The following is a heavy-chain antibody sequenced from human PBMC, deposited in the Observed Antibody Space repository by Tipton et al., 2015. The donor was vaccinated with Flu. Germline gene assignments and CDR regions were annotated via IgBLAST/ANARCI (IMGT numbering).Heavy chain of an antibody. CDR2: IYHSGST. J-gene: IGHJ6*02. CDR3: ARHGRGHCTLGVCPRGLGVEV. D-gene: IGHD2-8*01. Sequence: LRLSCAVSGYSISTGYYRGWIRQPPGKGLEWIGTIYHSGSTYYNPSLKSRVTISVDTSKNQFSLKLTSVTAADTALYYCARHGRGHCTLGVCPRGLGVEVWGQGTTVTVSS. CDR1: GYSISTGYY. V-gene: IGHV4-38-2*01.